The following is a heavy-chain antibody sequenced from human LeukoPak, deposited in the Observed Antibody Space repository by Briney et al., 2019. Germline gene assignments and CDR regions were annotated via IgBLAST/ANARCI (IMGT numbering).Heavy chain of an antibody. J-gene: IGHJ4*02. D-gene: IGHD6-13*01. CDR2: IKQDGSEK. V-gene: IGHV3-7*05. CDR1: GFTFSSYW. Sequence: GRSLRLSCAASGFTFSSYWMSWVRQAPGKGLEWVANIKQDGSEKYYVDSVKGRFTISRDNAKNSLYLQMNSLRAEDTAVYYCARDLILFSSSWTHWGRGTLVTVSS. CDR3: ARDLILFSSSWTH.